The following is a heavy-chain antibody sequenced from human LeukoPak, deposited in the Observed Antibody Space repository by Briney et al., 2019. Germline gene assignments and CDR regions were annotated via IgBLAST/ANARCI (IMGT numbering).Heavy chain of an antibody. CDR3: ARGGGYTSSWYLEAFDI. CDR2: ISNSGNTI. Sequence: PGGSLRLSCAASGFTFSDYYMSWIRQAPGKGLEWVSYISNSGNTIYYPDSAKGRFTISRDNAKNSLYLQMSSLRAEDTAVYYCARGGGYTSSWYLEAFDIWGQGTMVTVSS. J-gene: IGHJ3*02. CDR1: GFTFSDYY. V-gene: IGHV3-11*04. D-gene: IGHD6-13*01.